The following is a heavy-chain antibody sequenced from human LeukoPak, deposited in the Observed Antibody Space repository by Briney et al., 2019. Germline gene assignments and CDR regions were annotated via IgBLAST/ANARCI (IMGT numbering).Heavy chain of an antibody. Sequence: TGRSLRLSCAASGFTFSSYAMHWVRQAPGKGLEWVAVISYDGSNKYYADSVKGRFTISRDNSKNTPYLQMNSLRAEDTAVYYCARELYWGQGTLVTVSS. V-gene: IGHV3-30*04. CDR1: GFTFSSYA. CDR3: ARELY. CDR2: ISYDGSNK. J-gene: IGHJ4*02.